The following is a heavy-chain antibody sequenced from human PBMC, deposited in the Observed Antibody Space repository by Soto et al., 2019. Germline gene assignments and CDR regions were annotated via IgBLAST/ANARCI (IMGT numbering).Heavy chain of an antibody. CDR2: ISGSGGNT. CDR1: GFTFSSYA. J-gene: IGHJ4*02. CDR3: AIYRRYFDS. Sequence: GGSLRLSCAASGFTFSSYAMSWVRQAPGKGLEWVSVISGSGGNTFYADSVKGRFTISRDNSRNSLDLQMNSLRVEDTAVYFCAIYRRYFDSWGQGSLVTVSS. V-gene: IGHV3-23*01.